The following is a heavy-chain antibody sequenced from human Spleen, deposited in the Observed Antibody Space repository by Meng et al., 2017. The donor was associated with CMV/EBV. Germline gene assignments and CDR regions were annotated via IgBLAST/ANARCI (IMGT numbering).Heavy chain of an antibody. CDR1: GFTFSSYA. Sequence: EGKLLEAGGCLVQPGGSLRLSFEASGFTFSSYAMSWVRQAPGKGLEWVSSISSSSSYIYYADSVKGRFTISRDNAKNSLYLQMNSLRAEDTAVYYCAKEVSGIDYWGQGTLVTVSS. D-gene: IGHD1-26*01. V-gene: IGHV3-21*04. CDR3: AKEVSGIDY. CDR2: ISSSSSYI. J-gene: IGHJ4*02.